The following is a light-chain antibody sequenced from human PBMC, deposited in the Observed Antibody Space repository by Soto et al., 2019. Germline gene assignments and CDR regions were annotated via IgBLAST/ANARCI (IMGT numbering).Light chain of an antibody. V-gene: IGKV4-1*01. J-gene: IGKJ1*01. CDR1: QSVLYSSNNKNY. Sequence: DIVMTQSPDSLAVSLGERATINCKSSQSVLYSSNNKNYLAWYQQKPGQPPKLLIYWAPTRESGVPDRFSGSGSGTDFTLTISSLQAEDVAVYYCQQYYSTLRTFGQGTKVEIK. CDR3: QQYYSTLRT. CDR2: WAP.